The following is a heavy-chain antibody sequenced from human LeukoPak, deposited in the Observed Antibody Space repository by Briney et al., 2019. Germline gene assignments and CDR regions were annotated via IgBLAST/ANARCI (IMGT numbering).Heavy chain of an antibody. D-gene: IGHD3-22*01. Sequence: GRSLRLSCAASGFTFSRYTMHWVRQAPGKGLEWVSAISGSGGTAYYADSVKGRLTISRDNSKNTLYLQMNSLRAEDTAVYYCAKKGYYDGSGYYMYYFDHWGQGTLVTVSS. V-gene: IGHV3-23*01. CDR1: GFTFSRYT. J-gene: IGHJ4*02. CDR2: ISGSGGTA. CDR3: AKKGYYDGSGYYMYYFDH.